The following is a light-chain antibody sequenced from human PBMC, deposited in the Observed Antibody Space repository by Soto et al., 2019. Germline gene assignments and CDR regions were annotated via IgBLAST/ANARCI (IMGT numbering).Light chain of an antibody. CDR1: SSDVSSYNL. Sequence: QSGLTQPASVSGSPGQSITISCTGTSSDVSSYNLVSWYQQHPGKAPKLMIYEGSKRPSGVSNRFSGSKSGNTASLTISGLQAEDEADYYCCSYAGSRVFGGGTQLTVL. CDR2: EGS. V-gene: IGLV2-23*01. CDR3: CSYAGSRV. J-gene: IGLJ2*01.